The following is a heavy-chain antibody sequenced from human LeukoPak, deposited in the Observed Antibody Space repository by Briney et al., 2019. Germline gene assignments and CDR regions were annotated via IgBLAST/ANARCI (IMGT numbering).Heavy chain of an antibody. CDR2: ISYDGSNK. Sequence: GGSLRLSCAASGFTFSSYGMHWVRQAPGKGLEWVAVISYDGSNKYYADSVKGRFTISRDNSKNTLSLQMNSLRVEDTAVYYCARDLAWGAFDYWGQGTLVTVSS. D-gene: IGHD7-27*01. J-gene: IGHJ4*02. V-gene: IGHV3-30*03. CDR1: GFTFSSYG. CDR3: ARDLAWGAFDY.